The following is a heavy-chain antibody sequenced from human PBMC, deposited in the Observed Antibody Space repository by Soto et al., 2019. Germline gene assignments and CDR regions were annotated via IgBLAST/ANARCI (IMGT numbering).Heavy chain of an antibody. CDR3: ATFTPGIAVAGTGNNAFDI. Sequence: SVKVSCKASGGTFSSYAISWVRQAPGQGLEWMGGIIPIFGTANYAQKFQGRVTITADESTSTAYMELSSLRSEDTAVYYCATFTPGIAVAGTGNNAFDIWGQGTMDTVSS. CDR2: IIPIFGTA. J-gene: IGHJ3*02. D-gene: IGHD6-19*01. V-gene: IGHV1-69*13. CDR1: GGTFSSYA.